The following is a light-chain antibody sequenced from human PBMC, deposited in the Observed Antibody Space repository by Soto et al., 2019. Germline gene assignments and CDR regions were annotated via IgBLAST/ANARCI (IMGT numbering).Light chain of an antibody. CDR1: QSFSGNY. CDR3: QQYGDSLSIN. V-gene: IGKV3-20*01. Sequence: EIVLTQSPGTLSLSPVEIVSLYFISIQSFSGNYLTWYQHKPGQAPRLLIYGSYHRATGIPDRFSGSGSGTDFSLTITRLEPEDFAVYYCQQYGDSLSINCGQGTRREIK. CDR2: GSY. J-gene: IGKJ5*01.